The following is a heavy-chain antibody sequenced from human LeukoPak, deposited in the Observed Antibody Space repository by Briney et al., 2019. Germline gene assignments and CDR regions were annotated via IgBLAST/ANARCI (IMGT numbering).Heavy chain of an antibody. D-gene: IGHD3-3*01. J-gene: IGHJ6*02. CDR3: TRSLGVVIHGGMDV. V-gene: IGHV4-4*02. CDR1: GGSISSTNL. Sequence: SGTLSLTCAVSGGSISSTNLWNWVRQPPGKGLEWIGEIYHSGSINYNPSLKSRVSISIDKSKNQFSLKLSSVTAAATAIYYCTRSLGVVIHGGMDVWGQGTTVTVSS. CDR2: IYHSGSI.